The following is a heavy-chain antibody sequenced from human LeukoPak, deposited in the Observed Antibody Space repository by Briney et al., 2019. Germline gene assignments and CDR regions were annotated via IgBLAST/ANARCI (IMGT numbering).Heavy chain of an antibody. J-gene: IGHJ4*02. CDR3: ARSRESDY. CDR1: GFTFSTYA. CDR2: IGSNGVNT. Sequence: GGSLRLSCTASGFTFSTYAMGWARQAPGKGLEWVSGIGSNGVNTYYADSAKGRFTVSRDNAKNSLHLQMNSLRAEDTAVYYCARSRESDYWGQGTLVTVSS. V-gene: IGHV3-23*01.